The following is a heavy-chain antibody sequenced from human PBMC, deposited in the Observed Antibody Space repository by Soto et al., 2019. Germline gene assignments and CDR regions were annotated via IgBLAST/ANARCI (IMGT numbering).Heavy chain of an antibody. CDR3: AKDSYGDYGNYFNY. J-gene: IGHJ4*02. Sequence: GGTLRLSCAASGFTIRSYSMTWVRQAPGKEQKWVTSITGSEGNTYYRDSVKGRFTISRDNSKNTVDLQMNSLRAVDTAVYYCAKDSYGDYGNYFNYWGQGTLVTVSS. CDR2: ITGSEGNT. CDR1: GFTIRSYS. V-gene: IGHV3-23*01. D-gene: IGHD4-17*01.